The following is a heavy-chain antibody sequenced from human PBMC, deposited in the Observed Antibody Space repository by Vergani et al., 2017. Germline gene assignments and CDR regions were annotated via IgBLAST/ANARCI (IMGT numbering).Heavy chain of an antibody. V-gene: IGHV3-66*01. J-gene: IGHJ4*02. CDR3: VKDAGSYEYFFDS. Sequence: VQAVETGGGLVQPGGSLRLFCAVSGFTVSSNYMSWVRQAPGKGLEWVSVIYSGGSTYYADSVKGRFIISRDNSRDTLYLQMNSLRPEDTATYYCVKDAGSYEYFFDSWGQGTLVTVSS. D-gene: IGHD1-26*01. CDR2: IYSGGST. CDR1: GFTVSSNY.